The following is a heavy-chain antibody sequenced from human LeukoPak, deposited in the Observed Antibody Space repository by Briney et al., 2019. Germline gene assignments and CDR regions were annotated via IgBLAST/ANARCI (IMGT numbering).Heavy chain of an antibody. D-gene: IGHD2-21*01. V-gene: IGHV3-74*01. CDR2: INGDGSTI. Sequence: GGSLRLSCAASGFTLSNYWMHGVRQAPGKGLVWVSRINGDGSTITYGDSVRGRFTISRDSARNTLYLQMNSLRAEDTAVYYCARVTVSSSEVIFDYWGQGSLVTVSS. J-gene: IGHJ4*02. CDR3: ARVTVSSSEVIFDY. CDR1: GFTLSNYW.